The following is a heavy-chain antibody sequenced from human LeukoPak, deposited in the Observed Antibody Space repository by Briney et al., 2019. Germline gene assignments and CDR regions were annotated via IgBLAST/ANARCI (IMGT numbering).Heavy chain of an antibody. V-gene: IGHV4-59*08. J-gene: IGHJ4*02. CDR3: ARSGGRDGYNFGY. CDR1: GGSISSYY. D-gene: IGHD5-24*01. Sequence: KSSDTLSLTCTVSGGSISSYYWSWIRQPPGKGLEWIGYIYYTRSTHYNPSLKSRVTISVDTSRAHLYLKLSSVTAADTAVYYCARSGGRDGYNFGYWGPGTLVTVSS. CDR2: IYYTRST.